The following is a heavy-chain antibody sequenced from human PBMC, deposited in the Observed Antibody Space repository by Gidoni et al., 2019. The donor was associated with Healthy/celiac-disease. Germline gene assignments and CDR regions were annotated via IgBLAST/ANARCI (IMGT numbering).Heavy chain of an antibody. D-gene: IGHD4-17*01. J-gene: IGHJ4*02. CDR1: GSTFSSYS. Sequence: EVQLVESGGGLAKPGGSLRLSRAASGSTFSSYSMNWVRQAPGKGLEWVSSISSSSSYIYYADSVKGRFTISRDNAKNSLYLQMNSLRAEDTAVYYCARDQLGDYVPLDYWGQGTLVTVSS. CDR3: ARDQLGDYVPLDY. V-gene: IGHV3-21*01. CDR2: ISSSSSYI.